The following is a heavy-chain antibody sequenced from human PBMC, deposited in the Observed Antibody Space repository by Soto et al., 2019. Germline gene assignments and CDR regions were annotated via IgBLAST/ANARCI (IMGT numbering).Heavy chain of an antibody. CDR3: AKDTAVAGTSRAFDI. Sequence: GGSLRLSCAASGFTFDDYAMHWVRQAPGKGLEWVSGISWNSGSIGYADSVKGRFTISRDNAKNSLYLQMNSLRAEDTALYYCAKDTAVAGTSRAFDIWGQGTMVTVSS. CDR2: ISWNSGSI. D-gene: IGHD6-19*01. CDR1: GFTFDDYA. V-gene: IGHV3-9*01. J-gene: IGHJ3*02.